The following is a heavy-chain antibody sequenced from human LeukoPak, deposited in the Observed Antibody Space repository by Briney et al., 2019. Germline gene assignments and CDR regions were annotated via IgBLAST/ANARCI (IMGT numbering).Heavy chain of an antibody. CDR1: GFTFSSYA. CDR2: ISGSGGST. Sequence: GGSLRLSCSASGFTFSSYAMGWVRQAPGKGLEWVSNISGSGGSTYYADSVKGRFTMSRAKSKNTLYQQMNSLRAADTCVYDCAKAFESYSIGWGPGGDYWGQGTLVTVSS. CDR3: AKAFESYSIGWGPGGDY. D-gene: IGHD6-19*01. J-gene: IGHJ4*02. V-gene: IGHV3-23*01.